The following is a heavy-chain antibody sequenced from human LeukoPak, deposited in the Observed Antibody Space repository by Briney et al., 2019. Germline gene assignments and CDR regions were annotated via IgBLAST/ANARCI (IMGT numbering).Heavy chain of an antibody. Sequence: GGSLRLSCVASGFPFSSYWMTWVRQAPGKGLEWVANIKQDGSKKSYVDSVKGRFTISRDNAKNSMYLQMNSLRAEDTAIYYCTRVGYIDEGIDYWGQGTLVTVSS. CDR1: GFPFSSYW. D-gene: IGHD5-24*01. CDR2: IKQDGSKK. CDR3: TRVGYIDEGIDY. J-gene: IGHJ4*02. V-gene: IGHV3-7*04.